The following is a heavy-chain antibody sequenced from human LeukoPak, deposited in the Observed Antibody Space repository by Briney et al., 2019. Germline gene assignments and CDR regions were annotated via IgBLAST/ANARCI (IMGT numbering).Heavy chain of an antibody. CDR1: GFTFSGSA. CDR3: TRLRVGAYDFGDYNTKDY. Sequence: GGSLRLSCAASGFTFSGSAMHWVRQASGKGLEWVGRIRSKANSYATEYAASVKGRFTISRDDSINTAYLQMSSLKTEDTAVYYCTRLRVGAYDFGDYNTKDYWGQGTLVTVSS. CDR2: IRSKANSYAT. J-gene: IGHJ4*02. V-gene: IGHV3-73*01. D-gene: IGHD4-17*01.